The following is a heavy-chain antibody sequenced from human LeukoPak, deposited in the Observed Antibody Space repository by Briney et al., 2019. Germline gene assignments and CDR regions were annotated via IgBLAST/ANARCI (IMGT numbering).Heavy chain of an antibody. CDR3: ARGPNHYYYMDF. J-gene: IGHJ6*03. CDR2: INPDGGVT. Sequence: ASMKVSCKASGYSFTGYYIHWVRQAPGQGLEWMGWINPDGGVTKSAQDFQGRVTMTRDKSINTVYMELSGLTSDDTALYYCARGPNHYYYMDFWGTGTTVSVSS. V-gene: IGHV1-2*02. CDR1: GYSFTGYY. D-gene: IGHD2-8*01.